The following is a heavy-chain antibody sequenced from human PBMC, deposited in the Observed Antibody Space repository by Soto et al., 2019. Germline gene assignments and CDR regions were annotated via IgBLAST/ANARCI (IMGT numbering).Heavy chain of an antibody. J-gene: IGHJ4*02. V-gene: IGHV3-15*01. CDR2: IRSNGDGGTA. D-gene: IGHD3-10*01. CDR1: GFTFNNAW. Sequence: EVQLVESGGGLVKPGGSVRLSCEASGFTFNNAWTNWVRQAPGRGLEWVGRIRSNGDGGTADYSSFVKDRFTISRDDPKKTVYLEMNRLGTEDTAVYYCFVLLWFGELLSGDHWGQGTQVTVSS. CDR3: FVLLWFGELLSGDH.